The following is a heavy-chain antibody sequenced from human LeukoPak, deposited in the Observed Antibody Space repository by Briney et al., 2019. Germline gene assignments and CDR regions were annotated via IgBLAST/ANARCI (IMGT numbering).Heavy chain of an antibody. J-gene: IGHJ4*02. D-gene: IGHD2-21*01. Sequence: SETLSLTCTVSGGSISSGDYYWSWIRQPPGKGLEWIGYIYYSGSTYYNPSLKSRVTISVDTSKNQFSLKLSSVTAADTAVYYCARDRILGPLVVWGQGTLVTVSS. V-gene: IGHV4-30-4*01. CDR1: GGSISSGDYY. CDR3: ARDRILGPLVV. CDR2: IYYSGST.